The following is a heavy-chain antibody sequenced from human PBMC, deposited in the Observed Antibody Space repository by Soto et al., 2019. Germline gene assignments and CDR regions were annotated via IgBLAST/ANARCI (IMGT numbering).Heavy chain of an antibody. CDR3: GRGGYFDSSNYLAY. Sequence: PAKATCKDSRYTIASNGIPWGRQATGRGLEWMGWINPGNGNTKYSQQFRGRVIIDRDTSASTAYMEFRSLRSEDTAVYYCGRGGYFDSSNYLAYWGLGTLVTVSS. CDR1: RYTIASNG. CDR2: INPGNGNT. D-gene: IGHD3-22*01. V-gene: IGHV1-3*01. J-gene: IGHJ4*02.